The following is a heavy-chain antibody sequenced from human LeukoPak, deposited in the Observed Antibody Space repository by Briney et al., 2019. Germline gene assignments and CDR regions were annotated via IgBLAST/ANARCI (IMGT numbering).Heavy chain of an antibody. Sequence: PSETLSLTCSVSGGSISSSYWTWTRQPPGKGLEWIGYIYYSGNTNYNPSLKSRVTISVDTSKNQFSLKLSSVTAADTAVYYCARPLMVRGVIRVDAFEIWGQETMVTVSS. CDR3: ARPLMVRGVIRVDAFEI. D-gene: IGHD3-10*01. CDR1: GGSISSSY. CDR2: IYYSGNT. J-gene: IGHJ3*02. V-gene: IGHV4-59*01.